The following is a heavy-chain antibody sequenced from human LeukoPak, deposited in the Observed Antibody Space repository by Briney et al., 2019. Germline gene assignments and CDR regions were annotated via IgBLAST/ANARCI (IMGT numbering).Heavy chain of an antibody. J-gene: IGHJ6*03. Sequence: SETLSLTCAVYGGSFSGYYWSWIRQPPGKGLEWIGEINHSGSTNYNPSLKSRVTISVDTSKNQFSLKLSSVTAADTAVYYCARGGRHDYVWGRVYYYMDVWGKGTTVTVSS. CDR3: ARGGRHDYVWGRVYYYMDV. CDR1: GGSFSGYY. V-gene: IGHV4-34*01. D-gene: IGHD3-16*01. CDR2: INHSGST.